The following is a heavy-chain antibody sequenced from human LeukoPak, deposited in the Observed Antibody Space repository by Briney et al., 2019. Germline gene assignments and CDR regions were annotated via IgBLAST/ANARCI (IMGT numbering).Heavy chain of an antibody. CDR1: GFTFCSFG. J-gene: IGHJ5*02. Sequence: PGRSLTLSCAASGFTFCSFGMHWVRQAPGKGLEWVAVIWYDASNKYYADSVKGRFTISRDNSKNTLYLHMNSLRDDDTAVYYCVRGVGVSRFNYLDPWGQGTLVIVSS. CDR2: IWYDASNK. CDR3: VRGVGVSRFNYLDP. V-gene: IGHV3-33*01. D-gene: IGHD1-7*01.